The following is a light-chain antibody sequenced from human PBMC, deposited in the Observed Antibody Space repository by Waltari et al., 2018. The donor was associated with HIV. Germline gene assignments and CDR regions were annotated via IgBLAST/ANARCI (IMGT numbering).Light chain of an antibody. CDR1: SSDVGSYDY. V-gene: IGLV2-8*01. CDR2: EVN. Sequence: QSALTQPPSASGSLGQSVTISCTGSSSDVGSYDYVSWYQQHPGKAPQLLIFEVNKRPSGVPDRCSGSKSGNTASLTVSGLQAEDEAEYSCSSYAGINPVIFGGGTTLTVL. J-gene: IGLJ2*01. CDR3: SSYAGINPVI.